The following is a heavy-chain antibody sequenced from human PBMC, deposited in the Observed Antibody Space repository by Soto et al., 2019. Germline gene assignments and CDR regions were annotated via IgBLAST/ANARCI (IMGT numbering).Heavy chain of an antibody. CDR1: AYNFGSAG. V-gene: IGHV5-51*01. J-gene: IGHJ5*02. D-gene: IGHD3-3*02. CDR2: IKPGTSDS. CDR3: ASQLSHICGS. Sequence: LXQPLKIACMGGAYNFGSAGIGWVRQMPGKGLVWMGMIKPGTSDSRSSPSCRGHVTISAYEAVSSACLRWSSLEASDSAQYYCASQLSHICGSWDQGTLVTVSS.